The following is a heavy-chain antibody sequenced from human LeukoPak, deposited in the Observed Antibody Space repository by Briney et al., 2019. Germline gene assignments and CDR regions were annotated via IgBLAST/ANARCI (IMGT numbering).Heavy chain of an antibody. CDR2: TWYDGSNQ. CDR1: GFTFKNNA. D-gene: IGHD3-9*01. Sequence: GGSLRLSCVASGFTFKNNAMHWVRQAPGKGLEWVAVTWYDGSNQYYADSVKGRFTISRDNSKNTLYLEMNSLRAEDTAVYYCARPPYYDIVIGPFDSWGQGTLVTVSP. V-gene: IGHV3-33*01. CDR3: ARPPYYDIVIGPFDS. J-gene: IGHJ4*02.